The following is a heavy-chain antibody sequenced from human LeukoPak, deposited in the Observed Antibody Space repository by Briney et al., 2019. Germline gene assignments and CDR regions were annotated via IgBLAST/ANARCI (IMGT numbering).Heavy chain of an antibody. Sequence: SETLSLTCAVYGGSFSGYYWSWIRQPPGKGLEWIGEINHSGSTNYNPSLKSRVTISVDTSKNQFSLKLSSVTAADTAVYYCARGPSNTAMVKGSFDYWGQGTLVTVSS. CDR1: GGSFSGYY. CDR2: INHSGST. J-gene: IGHJ4*02. CDR3: ARGPSNTAMVKGSFDY. V-gene: IGHV4-34*01. D-gene: IGHD5-18*01.